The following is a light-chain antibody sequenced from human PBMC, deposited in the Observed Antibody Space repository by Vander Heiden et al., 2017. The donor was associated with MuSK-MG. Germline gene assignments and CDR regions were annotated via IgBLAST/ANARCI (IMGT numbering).Light chain of an antibody. CDR2: EVS. J-gene: IGLJ2*01. CDR1: SSDVGSYNL. Sequence: QSALTQPASVSGSPGQSITISCTGTSSDVGSYNLVSWYQQHPGKAPKLMIYEVSKRPSGVSNRFSGSKSGNTAYLTISGLQAEDEADYYCCSYAGSSTPGVFGGGTKLTVL. V-gene: IGLV2-23*02. CDR3: CSYAGSSTPGV.